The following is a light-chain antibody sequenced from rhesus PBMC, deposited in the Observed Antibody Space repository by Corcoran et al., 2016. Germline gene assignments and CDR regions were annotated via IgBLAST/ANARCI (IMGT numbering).Light chain of an antibody. CDR1: QSVGSF. V-gene: IGKV3-24*04. J-gene: IGKJ1*01. CDR3: QQSCNLWT. CDR2: GAS. Sequence: ETVVTQSPATLSLSPGERATLSCRASQSVGSFLAWYQQKPGQPPRLPIYGASSMATGIPDRVSGSGSGTDFTLTISSLEPEDVGVYYCQQSCNLWTFGQGTKVEIK.